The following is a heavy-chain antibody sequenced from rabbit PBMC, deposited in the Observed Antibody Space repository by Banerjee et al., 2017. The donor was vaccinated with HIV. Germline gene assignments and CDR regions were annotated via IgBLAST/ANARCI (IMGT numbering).Heavy chain of an antibody. CDR3: ARDLAGVTGWNFNL. V-gene: IGHV1S45*01. J-gene: IGHJ4*01. CDR2: IYAGSSGST. CDR1: GFDLSSYYV. D-gene: IGHD4-1*01. Sequence: QEQLVESGGGLVKPEGSLKLSCTASGFDLSSYYVMCWVRQAPGKGLEWIACIYAGSSGSTYYANWAKGRFTISKTSSTTVTLQMTSLTAADTATYFCARDLAGVTGWNFNLWGPGTLVTVS.